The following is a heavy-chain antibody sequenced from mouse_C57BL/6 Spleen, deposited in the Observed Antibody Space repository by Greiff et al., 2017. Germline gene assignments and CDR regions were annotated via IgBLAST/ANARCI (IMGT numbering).Heavy chain of an antibody. Sequence: VKLQESGAELVKPGASVKMSCKASGYTFTSYWITWVKQRPGQGLEWIGDIYPGSGSTNYNEKFKSKATLTVDTSSSTAYMQLSSLTSEDSAVYYCARWESDYPRFDYWGQGTTLTVSS. D-gene: IGHD2-4*01. J-gene: IGHJ2*01. CDR1: GYTFTSYW. V-gene: IGHV1-55*01. CDR3: ARWESDYPRFDY. CDR2: IYPGSGST.